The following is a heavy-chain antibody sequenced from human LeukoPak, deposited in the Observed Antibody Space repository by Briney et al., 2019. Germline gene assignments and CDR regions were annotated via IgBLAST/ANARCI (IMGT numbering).Heavy chain of an antibody. CDR2: ISGSGGRT. V-gene: IGHV3-23*01. D-gene: IGHD1-26*01. J-gene: IGHJ4*02. CDR3: AKGGESYRAGLDY. CDR1: GFTFSSYA. Sequence: GGSLRLSCAASGFTFSSYAMSWVRQAPGKGLEWVSAISGSGGRTYHADSVKGRFTISRDNSKNTLYLQMNSLRAEDTAVYYCAKGGESYRAGLDYWGQGTLVTVSS.